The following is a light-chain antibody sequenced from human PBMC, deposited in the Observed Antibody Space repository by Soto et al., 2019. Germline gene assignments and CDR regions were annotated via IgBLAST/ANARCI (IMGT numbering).Light chain of an antibody. CDR2: DNN. CDR3: GTWDTSLSAWV. CDR1: SSNIGENN. Sequence: QSVLTQPPSVSAAPGQTVTISCSGSSSNIGENNVSWYQQFPGTAPKLLIYDNNKRPSGIPDRFSGSTSGTSATLGISALQTGDEADYYCGTWDTSLSAWVFGGGTKLTVL. V-gene: IGLV1-51*01. J-gene: IGLJ2*01.